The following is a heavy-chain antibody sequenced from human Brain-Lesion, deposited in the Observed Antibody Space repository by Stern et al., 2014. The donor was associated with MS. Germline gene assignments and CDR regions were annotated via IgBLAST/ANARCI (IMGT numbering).Heavy chain of an antibody. CDR1: GFTFSSYG. CDR2: AWYDGSTA. Sequence: QDQLVQSGGGVVQPGTSLRLSCAASGFTFSSYGMNWVRQAPGKGLEWVALAWYDGSTAYYTNSVKGRFTISRDNSKNTLSLQMNSLTAEDTAVYYCARGHIPYAYNYLFDYWGQGTLVTVSS. J-gene: IGHJ4*02. D-gene: IGHD5-24*01. V-gene: IGHV3-33*01. CDR3: ARGHIPYAYNYLFDY.